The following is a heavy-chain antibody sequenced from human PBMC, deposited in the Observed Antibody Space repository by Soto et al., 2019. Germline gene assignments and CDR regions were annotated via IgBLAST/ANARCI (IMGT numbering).Heavy chain of an antibody. V-gene: IGHV3-74*01. CDR2: INSDGSST. J-gene: IGHJ4*02. Sequence: GGSLRLSCAASGFAFSSYWMHWVRQTPGKGLVWVSRINSDGSSTTYADSVKGRFTISRDNAKNTLYLHMNSLRAEDTAVYYCAGRDCTNGVCYFYWGQGTLVTV. CDR1: GFAFSSYW. CDR3: AGRDCTNGVCYFY. D-gene: IGHD2-8*01.